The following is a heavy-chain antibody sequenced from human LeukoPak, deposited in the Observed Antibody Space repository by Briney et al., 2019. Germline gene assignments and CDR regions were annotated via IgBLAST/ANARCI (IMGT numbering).Heavy chain of an antibody. CDR3: ARHIAELRTDWFDP. CDR1: GGSISSSSYY. D-gene: IGHD3-10*01. Sequence: SETLSLTCTVSGGSISSSSYYWGWIRQPPGKGLEWIGSIYYSGSTYYNPSLKSRVTISVDTSKNQFSLKLSSVTAADTAVYYCARHIAELRTDWFDPWGQGTLVTVSS. CDR2: IYYSGST. V-gene: IGHV4-39*01. J-gene: IGHJ5*02.